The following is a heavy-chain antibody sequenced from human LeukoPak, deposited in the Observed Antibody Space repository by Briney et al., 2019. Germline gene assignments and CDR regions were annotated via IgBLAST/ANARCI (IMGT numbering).Heavy chain of an antibody. CDR2: IYYSGST. CDR3: ARHQYGVNPYYYYGMDV. Sequence: SETLSLTCSVSGGSISSYYWSWIRQPPGKGLEWIGYIYYSGSTYYNPSLKSRVTISVDTSKNQFSLKLSSVTAADTAVYYCARHQYGVNPYYYYGMDVWGQGTTVTVSS. CDR1: GGSISSYY. V-gene: IGHV4-59*08. D-gene: IGHD4-17*01. J-gene: IGHJ6*02.